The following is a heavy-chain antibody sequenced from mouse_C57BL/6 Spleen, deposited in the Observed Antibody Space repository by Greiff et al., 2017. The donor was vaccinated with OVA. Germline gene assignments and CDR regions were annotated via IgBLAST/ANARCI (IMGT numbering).Heavy chain of an antibody. Sequence: VKLMESGPGLVQPSQSLSITCTVSGFSLTSYGVHWVRQSPGKGLEWLGVIWSGGSTDYNAAFISRLSISKDNSKSQVFFKMNSLQADDTAIYYCARNRVTTVVATGFDYWGQGTTLTVSS. CDR2: IWSGGST. V-gene: IGHV2-2*01. CDR1: GFSLTSYG. D-gene: IGHD1-1*01. CDR3: ARNRVTTVVATGFDY. J-gene: IGHJ2*01.